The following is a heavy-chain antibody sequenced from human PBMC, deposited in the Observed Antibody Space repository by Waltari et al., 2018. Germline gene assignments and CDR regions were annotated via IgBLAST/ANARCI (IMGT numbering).Heavy chain of an antibody. D-gene: IGHD6-13*01. V-gene: IGHV3-23*01. Sequence: EVLMLESGGGLGQPVRSLRFPCAASGLPFSSYPMSWFRQAQGNGLEWGASIGESGGGTYYADSVKGRFTIYRDNSKNTLYLQLNSLRAEDTAVYYCAKYSSAAAEDFQHWGQGTLVTVSS. CDR3: AKYSSAAAEDFQH. CDR1: GLPFSSYP. CDR2: IGESGGGT. J-gene: IGHJ1*01.